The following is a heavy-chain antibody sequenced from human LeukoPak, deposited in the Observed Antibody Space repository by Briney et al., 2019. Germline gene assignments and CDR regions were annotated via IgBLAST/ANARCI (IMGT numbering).Heavy chain of an antibody. J-gene: IGHJ6*02. D-gene: IGHD3-22*01. CDR1: GGSISSYY. V-gene: IGHV4-59*01. CDR2: IYYSGST. Sequence: SETLSLTCTVSGGSISSYYWSWIRQPPGKGLEWIGYIYYSGSTNYNPSLKSRVTISVDTSKNQFSLKLSSVTAADTAVYCCARGIYYDSSGYYPYYYYYYGMDVWGQGTTVTVSS. CDR3: ARGIYYDSSGYYPYYYYYYGMDV.